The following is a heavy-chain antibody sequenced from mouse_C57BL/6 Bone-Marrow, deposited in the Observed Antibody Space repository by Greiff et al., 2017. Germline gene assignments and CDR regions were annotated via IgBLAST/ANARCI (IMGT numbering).Heavy chain of an antibody. V-gene: IGHV1-63*01. J-gene: IGHJ4*01. CDR2: IYPGGGYT. CDR1: GYTFTNYW. Sequence: QVQLQQSGAELVRPGTSVKMSCKASGYTFTNYWIGWAKQRPGHGLEWIGDIYPGGGYTNYNEKFKGKATLTADKSSSTAYMQFSSLTSEDSAIYYCARYYYGSSYGDAMDYWGQGTSVTVSS. D-gene: IGHD1-1*01. CDR3: ARYYYGSSYGDAMDY.